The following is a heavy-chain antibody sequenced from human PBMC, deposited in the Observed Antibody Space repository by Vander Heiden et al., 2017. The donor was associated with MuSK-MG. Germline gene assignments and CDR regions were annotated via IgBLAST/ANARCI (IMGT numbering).Heavy chain of an antibody. CDR1: GFTFSSSA. CDR3: ARDIAASGTSDY. CDR2: ISYDGNTR. Sequence: QVDLVEYGGGVVAPGRYLRLSYAASGFTFSSSAMHWVRQAPGKGLEWVAVISYDGNTRNYADSVKGRFSISRDSSKHTLYLQMNSLRVEDTAVYYCARDIAASGTSDYWGQGTLVTVSS. J-gene: IGHJ4*02. V-gene: IGHV3-30*04. D-gene: IGHD6-13*01.